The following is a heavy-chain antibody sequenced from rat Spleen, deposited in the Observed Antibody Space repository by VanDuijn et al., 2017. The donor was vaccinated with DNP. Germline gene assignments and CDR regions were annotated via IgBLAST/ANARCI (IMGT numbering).Heavy chain of an antibody. CDR3: TRDSGDGYFDF. Sequence: EVQLVESGGGLVQPGRSLKLSCAASGFSFSDYAMAWVRQAPKKGLEWVATISYNGGTPYYRDSVKGRFTISRDNAQSTLYLQMDSLRSEDTATYYCTRDSGDGYFDFWGPGTMVTVSS. CDR1: GFSFSDYA. V-gene: IGHV5-7*01. CDR2: ISYNGGTP. J-gene: IGHJ1*01. D-gene: IGHD1-1*01.